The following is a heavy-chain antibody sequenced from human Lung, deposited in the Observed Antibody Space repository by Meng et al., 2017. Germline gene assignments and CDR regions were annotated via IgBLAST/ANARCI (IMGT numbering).Heavy chain of an antibody. CDR1: GNIFTNYD. Sequence: QVQLGRSGANPKKPGASMKFSSKPSGNIFTNYDSSLVRQAPGQGLEWMGWISVKNGEAKYPQNFQGRVTMTTDTTTSTAYMELRSLTSDDTAVYYCARYVPNGSFWYFDFWGRGTLVTVSS. V-gene: IGHV1-18*01. D-gene: IGHD6-13*01. CDR2: ISVKNGEA. CDR3: ARYVPNGSFWYFDF. J-gene: IGHJ2*01.